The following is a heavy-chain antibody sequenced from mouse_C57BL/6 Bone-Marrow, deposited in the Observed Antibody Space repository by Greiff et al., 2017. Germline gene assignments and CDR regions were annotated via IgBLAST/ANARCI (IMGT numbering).Heavy chain of an antibody. D-gene: IGHD1-1*01. CDR3: TSPYYGLDY. J-gene: IGHJ2*01. CDR1: GFNIKDDY. V-gene: IGHV14-4*01. Sequence: VQLQQSGAELVRPGASVKLSCTASGFNIKDDYMHWVKQRPEQGLEWIGWIDPENGDTEYASKFQGKATITADTSSNTAYLQLSSLTSEDTAVYSCTSPYYGLDYWGQGTTLTVSS. CDR2: IDPENGDT.